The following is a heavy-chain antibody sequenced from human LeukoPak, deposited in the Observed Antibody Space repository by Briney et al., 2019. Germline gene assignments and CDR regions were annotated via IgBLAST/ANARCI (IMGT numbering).Heavy chain of an antibody. D-gene: IGHD2-8*01. V-gene: IGHV4-4*07. CDR2: IYTSGST. Sequence: PSETLSLTCTVSGGSISSYYWSWIRQPAGKGLEWIGRIYTSGSTNYNPSLKSRVTMSVDTSKNQFSLKLSSVTAADTAVYYCARDEVGHCTNGVCYSGNWFDPWGQGTLVTVSS. CDR1: GGSISSYY. J-gene: IGHJ5*02. CDR3: ARDEVGHCTNGVCYSGNWFDP.